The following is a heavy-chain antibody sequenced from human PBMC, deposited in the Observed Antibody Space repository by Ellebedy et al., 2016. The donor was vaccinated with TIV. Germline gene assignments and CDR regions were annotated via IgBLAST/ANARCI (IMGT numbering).Heavy chain of an antibody. J-gene: IGHJ4*02. V-gene: IGHV4-31*03. D-gene: IGHD2-21*02. CDR2: IYYSGST. CDR3: ASLRYCGGDCYSGMDH. Sequence: MPSETLSLTCSVSGGSISNTGYYWTCLLQHPGRGLEWIAYIYYSGSTYHNPSLKSRVTISADTSKNQISLMLTSVTAADTAVDYCASLRYCGGDCYSGMDHWGQGTLVTVSS. CDR1: GGSISNTGYY.